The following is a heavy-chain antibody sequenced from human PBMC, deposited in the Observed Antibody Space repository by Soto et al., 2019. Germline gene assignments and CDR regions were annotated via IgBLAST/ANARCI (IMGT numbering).Heavy chain of an antibody. J-gene: IGHJ5*02. Sequence: QVQLQESGPGLVKPSETLSLTCTVSGGSVSSGSYYWSWIWQPPGKGLEWIGYIYYSGSANYNPSRRSRLTMSVDTSKNQFSLKLSSVTAADTAVYYCARNGGNENWFDPWGQGTLVTVSS. D-gene: IGHD1-1*01. CDR2: IYYSGSA. CDR3: ARNGGNENWFDP. CDR1: GGSVSSGSYY. V-gene: IGHV4-61*01.